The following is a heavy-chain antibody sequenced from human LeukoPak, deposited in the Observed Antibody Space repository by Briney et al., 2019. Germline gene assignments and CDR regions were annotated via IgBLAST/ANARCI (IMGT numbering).Heavy chain of an antibody. Sequence: ASVKVSCKTSGYTFTGYYMHWVRQAPGQGLEWMGWINPNTGGTNYAQKFQGRVTMTRDTSISTAYMELSRLRSDDTAVYYCAPTSLRPEAYYFDYWGQGTLVTVSS. J-gene: IGHJ4*02. CDR3: APTSLRPEAYYFDY. CDR2: INPNTGGT. CDR1: GYTFTGYY. D-gene: IGHD6-6*01. V-gene: IGHV1-2*02.